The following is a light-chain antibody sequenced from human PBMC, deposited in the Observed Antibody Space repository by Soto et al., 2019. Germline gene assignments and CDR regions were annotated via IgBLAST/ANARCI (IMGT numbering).Light chain of an antibody. CDR1: QSVSSY. V-gene: IGKV3-11*01. CDR2: GAS. J-gene: IGKJ4*01. CDR3: QQRSSWPLT. Sequence: EIVLTQSPATLSLSPGERATLSCRASQSVSSYLAWYQQKPGQAPRLLIYGASNRATGIPARFSGSGSGTDFTLTISSLEPEDFAVYYCQQRSSWPLTFCGGTKVEI.